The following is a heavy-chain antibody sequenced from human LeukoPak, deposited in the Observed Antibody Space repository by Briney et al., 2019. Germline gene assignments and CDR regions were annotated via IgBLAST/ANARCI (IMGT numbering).Heavy chain of an antibody. D-gene: IGHD3-10*01. CDR2: INHSGST. Sequence: SETLSLTCAVYGGSFSGYYWSWIRQPSGKGLEWIGEINHSGSTNYNPSLKSRVTISVDTSKNQFSLKLSSVTAADTAVYYCARDGANGSGTKGNDYWGQGTLVTVSS. J-gene: IGHJ4*02. CDR3: ARDGANGSGTKGNDY. V-gene: IGHV4-34*01. CDR1: GGSFSGYY.